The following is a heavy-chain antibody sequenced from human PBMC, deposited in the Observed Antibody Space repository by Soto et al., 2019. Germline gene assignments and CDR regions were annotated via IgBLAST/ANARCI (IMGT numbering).Heavy chain of an antibody. CDR3: AKDGADSSGYVWYYYGIDV. CDR2: ISYDGSNK. V-gene: IGHV3-30*18. Sequence: QVQLVESGGGVVQPGRSLRLSCAASGFTFSSYGMHWVRQAPGKGLEWVAVISYDGSNKYYADSVKGRFTISRDNSKNTLYRQMNSLNAEDTAVYYCAKDGADSSGYVWYYYGIDVWGQGTTVTVSS. CDR1: GFTFSSYG. J-gene: IGHJ6*02. D-gene: IGHD3-22*01.